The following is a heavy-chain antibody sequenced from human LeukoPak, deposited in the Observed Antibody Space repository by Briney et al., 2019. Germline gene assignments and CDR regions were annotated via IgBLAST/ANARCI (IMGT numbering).Heavy chain of an antibody. CDR2: ISAYNGNT. V-gene: IGHV1-18*01. J-gene: IGHJ4*02. Sequence: ASVKVSCKASGYTFTSYGISWVRQAPGQGLEWMGWISAYNGNTNYPQKLQGRVTMTTDTSTSTAHMELRSLRSDDTAVYYCARDGDYGGNWDYWGQGTLVTVSS. CDR1: GYTFTSYG. D-gene: IGHD4-23*01. CDR3: ARDGDYGGNWDY.